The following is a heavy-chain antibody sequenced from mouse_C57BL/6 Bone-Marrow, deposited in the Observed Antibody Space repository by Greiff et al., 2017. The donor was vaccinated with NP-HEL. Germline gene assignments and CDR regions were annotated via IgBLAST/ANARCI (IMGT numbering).Heavy chain of an antibody. D-gene: IGHD2-4*01. CDR1: GYTFTDYY. V-gene: IGHV1-76*01. J-gene: IGHJ2*01. CDR3: ARSPYDYDEGGDY. Sequence: VKRVESGAELVRPGASVKLSCKASGYTFTDYYINWVKQRPGQGLEWIARIYPGSGNTYYNEKFKGKATLTAEKSSSTAYMQLSSLTSEDSAVYFCARSPYDYDEGGDYWGQGTTLTVSS. CDR2: IYPGSGNT.